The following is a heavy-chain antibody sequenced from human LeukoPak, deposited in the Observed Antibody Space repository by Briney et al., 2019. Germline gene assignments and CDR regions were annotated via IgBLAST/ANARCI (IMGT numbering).Heavy chain of an antibody. Sequence: SETLSLTCTVSGGSISSYYWSWIRQPPGKGLEWIGYIYYSGSTNYNPSLKSRVTISVDTSKNQFSLKLSSVTAADTAVYYCARDAPYYYYMDVWGKGTTVTVSS. CDR3: ARDAPYYYYMDV. CDR1: GGSISSYY. V-gene: IGHV4-59*01. J-gene: IGHJ6*03. CDR2: IYYSGST.